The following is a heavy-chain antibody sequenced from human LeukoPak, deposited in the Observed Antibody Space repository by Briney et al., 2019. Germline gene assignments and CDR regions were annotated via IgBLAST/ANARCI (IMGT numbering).Heavy chain of an antibody. Sequence: GGPLRLSCAASGLSVTRNYVSWLRQAPGKGLEWLSLMYSGGGTSYADSVKGRFTISRDTSKNTLYLQMSSLRAEDTALYYCARYDNGKDYFDYWGQGTLVTVSS. V-gene: IGHV3-53*01. CDR3: ARYDNGKDYFDY. CDR1: GLSVTRNY. CDR2: MYSGGGT. D-gene: IGHD1-1*01. J-gene: IGHJ4*02.